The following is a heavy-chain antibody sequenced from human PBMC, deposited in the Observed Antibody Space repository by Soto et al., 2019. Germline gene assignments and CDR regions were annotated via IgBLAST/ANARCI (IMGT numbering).Heavy chain of an antibody. V-gene: IGHV5-51*01. J-gene: IGHJ4*02. CDR2: IYPGDSDT. CDR1: GYRFSHYW. D-gene: IGHD3-3*01. Sequence: PGESLKISCQASGYRFSHYWIAWVRHMPGKGLEWMGIIYPGDSDTRYSPSFQGQVTISADTSMYTAYLQWSSLKASDTAFYFCARSDFWSGKFDYWGRGTLVTVSS. CDR3: ARSDFWSGKFDY.